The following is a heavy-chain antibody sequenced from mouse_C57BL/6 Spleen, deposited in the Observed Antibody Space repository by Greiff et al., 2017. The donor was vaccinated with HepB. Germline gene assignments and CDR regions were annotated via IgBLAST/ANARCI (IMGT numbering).Heavy chain of an antibody. CDR3: ARKGNYYGSFDY. Sequence: QVHVKQPGAELVRPGSSVKLSCKASGYTFTSYWMHWVKQRPIQGLEWIGNIDPSDSETHYNQKFKDKATLTVDKSSSTAYMQLSSLTSEDSAVYYCARKGNYYGSFDYWGQGTTLTVSS. J-gene: IGHJ2*01. CDR2: IDPSDSET. D-gene: IGHD1-1*01. CDR1: GYTFTSYW. V-gene: IGHV1-52*01.